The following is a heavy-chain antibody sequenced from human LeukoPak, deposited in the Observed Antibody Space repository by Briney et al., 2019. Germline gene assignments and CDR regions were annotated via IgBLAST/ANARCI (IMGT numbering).Heavy chain of an antibody. CDR2: IHYSGST. J-gene: IGHJ4*02. D-gene: IGHD5-18*01. V-gene: IGHV4-39*07. Sequence: SETLSLTCTVSGGSISSSSYYWGWIRQPPGKGLEWIGSIHYSGSTYYNPSLKSRVTTSVDTSKNQFSLKLSSVTAADTAVYYCARHVDTAMETTAPFDYWGQGTLVTVSS. CDR1: GGSISSSSYY. CDR3: ARHVDTAMETTAPFDY.